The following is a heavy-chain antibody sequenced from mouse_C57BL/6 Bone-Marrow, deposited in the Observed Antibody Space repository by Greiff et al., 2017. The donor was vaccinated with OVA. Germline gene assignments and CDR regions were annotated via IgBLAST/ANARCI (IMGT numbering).Heavy chain of an antibody. J-gene: IGHJ1*03. CDR1: GFTFSDYY. CDR2: INYDGSST. CDR3: ARERGSSWYFDV. Sequence: EVNVVESEGGLVQPGSSMKLSCTASGFTFSDYYMAWVRQVPEKGLEWVANINYDGSSTYYLDSLKSRFIISRDNAKNILYLQMSSLKSEDTATYYCARERGSSWYFDVWGTGTTVTVSS. D-gene: IGHD3-1*01. V-gene: IGHV5-16*01.